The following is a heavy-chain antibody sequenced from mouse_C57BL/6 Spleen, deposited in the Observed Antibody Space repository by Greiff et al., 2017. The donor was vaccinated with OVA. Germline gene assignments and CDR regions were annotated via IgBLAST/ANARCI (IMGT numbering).Heavy chain of an antibody. CDR2: INPSNGGT. V-gene: IGHV1-53*01. D-gene: IGHD1-1*01. Sequence: VQLQQPGTELVKPGASVKLSCKASGYTFTSYWMHWVKQRPGQGLEWIGNINPSNGGTHYNEKFKSKATLTVDKASSTAYMQLSSLTSEDSAVYDCARPGYYGSSAWFAYWGQGTLVTVSA. CDR3: ARPGYYGSSAWFAY. CDR1: GYTFTSYW. J-gene: IGHJ3*01.